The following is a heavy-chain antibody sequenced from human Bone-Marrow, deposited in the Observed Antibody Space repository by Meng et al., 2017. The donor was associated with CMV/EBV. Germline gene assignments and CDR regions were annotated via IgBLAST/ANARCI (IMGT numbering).Heavy chain of an antibody. CDR3: ATREGMGHTVD. CDR1: GFIFSGYS. D-gene: IGHD1-26*01. Sequence: GESLKISCAASGFIFSGYSMNWVRQAPGKGLEWVSMISSSRYIYYADSVKGRFTISRDNANNLLYLQMNSLTAEDTAFYYCATREGMGHTVDWGQGTLVTVSS. CDR2: MISSSRYI. V-gene: IGHV3-69-1*02. J-gene: IGHJ4*02.